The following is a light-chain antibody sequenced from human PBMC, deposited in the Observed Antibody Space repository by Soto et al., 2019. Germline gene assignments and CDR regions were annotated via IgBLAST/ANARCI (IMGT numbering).Light chain of an antibody. V-gene: IGKV4-1*01. CDR3: QQYYDTPYT. CDR2: WAS. Sequence: DNVITQSPDSLAVSLGERATINCKSSQSVLSTTNNKNYLAWYQQKPGQPPKLLIYWASTRESGVPDRFSGSVSGTDFALTISSLQAEDVAVYYCQQYYDTPYTFGQGTKLEIK. J-gene: IGKJ2*01. CDR1: QSVLSTTNNKNY.